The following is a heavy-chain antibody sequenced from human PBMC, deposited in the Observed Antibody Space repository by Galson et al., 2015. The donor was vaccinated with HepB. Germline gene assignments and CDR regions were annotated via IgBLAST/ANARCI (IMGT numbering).Heavy chain of an antibody. CDR3: ARASGVYDPHDY. CDR1: GFTFSSYW. Sequence: SLRLSCAASGFTFSSYWMSWVRQAPGKGLEWVANINQDGSEKYYVDSVKGRFTISRDNAKSSLNLQINSLRAEDTAVYYCARASGVYDPHDYWGQGTLVTVSS. D-gene: IGHD5/OR15-5a*01. J-gene: IGHJ4*02. V-gene: IGHV3-7*03. CDR2: INQDGSEK.